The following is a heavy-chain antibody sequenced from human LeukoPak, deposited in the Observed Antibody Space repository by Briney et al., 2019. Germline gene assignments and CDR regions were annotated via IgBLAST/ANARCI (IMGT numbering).Heavy chain of an antibody. CDR1: GFTFSSYA. V-gene: IGHV3-23*01. J-gene: IGHJ3*02. Sequence: GGSLRLSCAASGFTFSSYAMSWVRQAPGKGLEWVSAISGSGGSTYYADSVKGRFTISRDNSKNTLYLQMNSLRAEDTALYYCAKDSRWRFGEGVRGSAFDIWGQGTMVTVSS. CDR2: ISGSGGST. D-gene: IGHD3-10*01. CDR3: AKDSRWRFGEGVRGSAFDI.